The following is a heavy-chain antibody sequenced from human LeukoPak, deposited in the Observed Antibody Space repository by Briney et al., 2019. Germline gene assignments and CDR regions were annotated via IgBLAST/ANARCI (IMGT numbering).Heavy chain of an antibody. J-gene: IGHJ4*02. CDR2: ISGSGGAT. CDR3: AKGCSSPGCRFDY. CDR1: GFSFSSYA. Sequence: PGGSLRRSCAASGFSFSSYAMSWVRQAPGKGLEWVSEISGSGGATYYADSVKGRFTISRDNSKNTLYLQMNSLRAEDTAVFYCAKGCSSPGCRFDYWGQGTLVTVSS. D-gene: IGHD2-2*01. V-gene: IGHV3-23*01.